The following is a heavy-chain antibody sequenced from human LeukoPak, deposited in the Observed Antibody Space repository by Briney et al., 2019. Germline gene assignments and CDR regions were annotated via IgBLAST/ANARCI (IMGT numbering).Heavy chain of an antibody. V-gene: IGHV3-23*01. D-gene: IGHD3-16*01. CDR3: ARRATDSRGSDY. CDR1: RFTFRNYA. J-gene: IGHJ4*02. Sequence: GGSLRLSCAPSRFTFRNYAMIWVRQAPGKGLEWVSSIDISGGRTDYADSVKGRFTISRDNSKNTLYLQMTSPRVEDTAVYYCARRATDSRGSDYWGQGTLVTVSS. CDR2: IDISGGRT.